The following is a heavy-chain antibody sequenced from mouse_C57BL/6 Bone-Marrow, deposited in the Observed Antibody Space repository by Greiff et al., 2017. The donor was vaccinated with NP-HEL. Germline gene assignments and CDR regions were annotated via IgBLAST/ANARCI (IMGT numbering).Heavy chain of an antibody. V-gene: IGHV1-59*01. Sequence: QVQLKQPGAELVRPGTSVKLSCKASGYTFPSYWMHWVKQRPGQGLEWIGVIDPSDSYTNYNQKFKGKATLTVDTSSSTAYMQLSSLTSEDSAVYYCARRLTGTSFYYAMDYWGQGTSVTVSS. D-gene: IGHD4-1*01. CDR2: IDPSDSYT. J-gene: IGHJ4*01. CDR3: ARRLTGTSFYYAMDY. CDR1: GYTFPSYW.